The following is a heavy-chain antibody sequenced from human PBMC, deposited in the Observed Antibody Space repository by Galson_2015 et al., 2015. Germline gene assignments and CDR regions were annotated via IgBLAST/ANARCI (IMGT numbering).Heavy chain of an antibody. CDR2: ISYDGSNK. J-gene: IGHJ6*02. CDR1: GFTFSSYG. CDR3: AKARTRYSYGDGTGYGMDG. Sequence: SLRLSCAASGFTFSSYGMHWVRQAPGKGLEWVAVISYDGSNKYYADSVKGRFTISRDNSKNTLYLQMNSLRAEDTAVYYCAKARTRYSYGDGTGYGMDGWGQGTTGTVAS. V-gene: IGHV3-30*18. D-gene: IGHD5-18*01.